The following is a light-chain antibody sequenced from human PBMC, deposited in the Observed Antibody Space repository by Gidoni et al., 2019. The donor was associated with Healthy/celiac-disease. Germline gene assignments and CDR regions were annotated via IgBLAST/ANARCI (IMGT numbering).Light chain of an antibody. Sequence: SYVLTQPTSVSVAPGKTARITCGGNNIGSKSVHWDQQKPGQAPVLVIYYDSDRPSGIPERFSGSNSGNTATLTISRVEAGDEADYYCQVWDSSSDHWVFGGGTKLTVL. J-gene: IGLJ3*02. CDR3: QVWDSSSDHWV. CDR2: YDS. CDR1: NIGSKS. V-gene: IGLV3-21*04.